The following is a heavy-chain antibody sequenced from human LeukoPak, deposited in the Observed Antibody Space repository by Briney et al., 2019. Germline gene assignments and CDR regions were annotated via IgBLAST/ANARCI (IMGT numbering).Heavy chain of an antibody. CDR1: GYTFTSYY. V-gene: IGHV1-46*01. J-gene: IGHJ6*03. CDR3: ARGPGGYDYIGGSRYYYYMDV. CDR2: INPSGGST. Sequence: ASVKVSCKASGYTFTSYYMHWVRQAPGQGLEWMGIINPSGGSTNYAQKFQGRVTITRDTSTGTVYMEQSSLRSEDTAVYYCARGPGGYDYIGGSRYYYYMDVWGKGTTVTVSS. D-gene: IGHD5-12*01.